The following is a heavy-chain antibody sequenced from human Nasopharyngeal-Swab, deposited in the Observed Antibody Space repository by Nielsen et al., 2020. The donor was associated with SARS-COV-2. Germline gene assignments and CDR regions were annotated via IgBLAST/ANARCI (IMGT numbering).Heavy chain of an antibody. V-gene: IGHV3-21*01. CDR3: ARDLGLSMVRGADYYYGMDV. CDR2: ISSSSSYI. Sequence: GESLKISCAASGFTFSSYSMNWVRQAPGKGLEWVSSISSSSSYIYYADSVKGRFTISRDNAKNPLYLQMNSLRAEDTAVYYCARDLGLSMVRGADYYYGMDVWGQGTTVTVSS. J-gene: IGHJ6*02. D-gene: IGHD3-10*01. CDR1: GFTFSSYS.